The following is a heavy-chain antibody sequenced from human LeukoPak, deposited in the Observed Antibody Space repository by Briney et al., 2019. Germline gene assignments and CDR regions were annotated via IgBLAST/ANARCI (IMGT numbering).Heavy chain of an antibody. D-gene: IGHD3-9*01. CDR1: GFTFSKYA. CDR3: SKWGDYDVLTGYYDSDF. J-gene: IGHJ4*02. CDR2: IVGSGGST. Sequence: GASLRLSCAASGFTFSKYAMSWVRQAPGKGLEWVSAIVGSGGSTYYADSVKGRFSISRDNSKNTLFLQMNSLRVEDTALYYCSKWGDYDVLTGYYDSDFWGQGTLVTVSS. V-gene: IGHV3-23*01.